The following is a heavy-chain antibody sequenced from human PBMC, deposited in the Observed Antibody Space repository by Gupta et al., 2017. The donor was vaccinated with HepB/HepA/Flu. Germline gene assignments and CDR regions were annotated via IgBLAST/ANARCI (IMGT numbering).Heavy chain of an antibody. CDR3: ATLVVGDYGDY. D-gene: IGHD3-22*01. CDR2: VNVGNGNT. CDR1: EYIFTNYA. Sequence: QVQLVQSGAEVKKPGASVKVSCKASEYIFTNYAIHWVRQAPGQRLEWMGWVNVGNGNTKESQKFQGRVTITRDTSASTAYMELSGLTSEDTAIYFCATLVVGDYGDYWGQGTLVTVSS. J-gene: IGHJ4*02. V-gene: IGHV1-3*01.